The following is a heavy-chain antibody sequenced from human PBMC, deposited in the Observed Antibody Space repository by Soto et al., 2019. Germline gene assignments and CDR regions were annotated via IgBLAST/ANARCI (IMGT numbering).Heavy chain of an antibody. CDR2: IIHIFGTA. V-gene: IGHV1-69*12. D-gene: IGHD4-17*01. Sequence: QVQLVQSGAEVKKPGSSVKVSCKASGGTFSSYAISWVRQAPGQGLEWMGGIIHIFGTANYAQKFQARVTSTADESTSTAYMELSSLRSEDTAVYYCASGAPRNDYGDYYFDYWVQGTLVTVSS. CDR3: ASGAPRNDYGDYYFDY. J-gene: IGHJ4*02. CDR1: GGTFSSYA.